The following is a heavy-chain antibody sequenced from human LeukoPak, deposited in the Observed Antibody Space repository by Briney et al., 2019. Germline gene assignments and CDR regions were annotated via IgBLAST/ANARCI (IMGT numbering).Heavy chain of an antibody. J-gene: IGHJ4*02. Sequence: ASVKVSCKVSGYTLTELSMHWLRQAPGKGLEWMGGFYPEDGETIYAQKFQGRVTMTEDTSTDTAYVELSSLRSEDTAAYYCATVLYYYDSSGYYLLNYFDYWGQGTLVTVSS. CDR3: ATVLYYYDSSGYYLLNYFDY. V-gene: IGHV1-24*01. CDR1: GYTLTELS. CDR2: FYPEDGET. D-gene: IGHD3-22*01.